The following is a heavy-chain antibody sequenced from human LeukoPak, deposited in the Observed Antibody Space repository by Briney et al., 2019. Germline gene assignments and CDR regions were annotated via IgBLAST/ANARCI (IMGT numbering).Heavy chain of an antibody. J-gene: IGHJ4*02. CDR1: GFTFSSYA. CDR2: ISGSGGST. CDR3: AKDVYPNYYDSSGYSYEGFDY. V-gene: IGHV3-23*01. Sequence: PGGSLRLSCAASGFTFSSYAMSWVRQAPGKGLEWVSAISGSGGSTYYADSVKGRFTISRDNSKNTLYLQMNSLRAEDTAVYYCAKDVYPNYYDSSGYSYEGFDYWGQGALVTVSS. D-gene: IGHD3-22*01.